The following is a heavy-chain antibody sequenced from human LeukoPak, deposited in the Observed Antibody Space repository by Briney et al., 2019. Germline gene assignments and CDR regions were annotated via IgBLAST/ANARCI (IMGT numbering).Heavy chain of an antibody. D-gene: IGHD3-3*01. CDR1: GGSISSYY. Sequence: SETLSLTCTVSGGSISSYYWSWIRQPPGKGLEWIGYIYYSGSTNYNPSLKSRVTISVDTSKNQFSLKLSSVTAADTAVYYCATAGYYDFWSGSYAFDIWGQGTMVTVSS. CDR2: IYYSGST. J-gene: IGHJ3*02. CDR3: ATAGYYDFWSGSYAFDI. V-gene: IGHV4-59*01.